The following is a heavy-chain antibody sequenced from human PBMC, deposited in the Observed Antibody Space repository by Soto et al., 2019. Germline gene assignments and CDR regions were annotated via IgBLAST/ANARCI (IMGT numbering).Heavy chain of an antibody. CDR3: ARPWDDLTTSGWYY. CDR2: VYHTGTT. CDR1: GDSLSSRCYY. D-gene: IGHD6-19*01. J-gene: IGHJ4*02. Sequence: QLQLQESGPGLVKPSEPLSLTCTVSGDSLSSRCYYWGWIRQPPGRGLEWIGSVYHTGTTYYNPSLKSRVTISVDTSKNQFSLGLRSVTAADTAVYFCARPWDDLTTSGWYYWGQGTLVTVSS. V-gene: IGHV4-39*01.